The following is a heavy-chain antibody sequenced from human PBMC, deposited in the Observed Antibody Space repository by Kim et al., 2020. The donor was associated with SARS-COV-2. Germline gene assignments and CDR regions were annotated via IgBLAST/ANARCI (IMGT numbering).Heavy chain of an antibody. D-gene: IGHD3-22*01. V-gene: IGHV1-2*05. J-gene: IGHJ6*02. CDR1: GYTFTGYY. Sequence: ASVKVSCKASGYTFTGYYMHWVRQAPGQGLEWMGRINPNSGGTNYAQKFQGRVTMTRDTSISTAYMELSRLRSDDTVVYYCARGDVVTGPYYYYGMDVWGQGTTVTVSS. CDR2: INPNSGGT. CDR3: ARGDVVTGPYYYYGMDV.